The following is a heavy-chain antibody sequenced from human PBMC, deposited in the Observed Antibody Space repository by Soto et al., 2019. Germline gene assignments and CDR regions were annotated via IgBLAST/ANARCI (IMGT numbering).Heavy chain of an antibody. V-gene: IGHV4-34*01. J-gene: IGHJ4*02. CDR1: GGSFSDHF. CDR2: INHRGST. CDR3: GRGRGGYSYGGLDS. D-gene: IGHD5-18*01. Sequence: QVQLQQWGAGLLKPSETLSLTCGVYGGSFSDHFWSWIRQSPGKELEWIGEINHRGSTNYNPSLKGRGALSVDTSKTQFSLYLRSVTAADTAVYYCGRGRGGYSYGGLDSWGQGTLVTVSS.